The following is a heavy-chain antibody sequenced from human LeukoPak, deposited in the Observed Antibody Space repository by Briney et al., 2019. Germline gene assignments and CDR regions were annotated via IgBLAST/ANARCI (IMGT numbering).Heavy chain of an antibody. CDR1: GVTVSSNY. Sequence: GGSLRLSCAASGVTVSSNYIRWVRQAPGKGLEWVSLIYWTGKTYYADSVKGRSTIMGDNSKNSVYLQMNSLRAEDTAVYYCARDRGFGELDVWGKGTTVIVSS. CDR2: IYWTGKT. V-gene: IGHV3-53*01. CDR3: ARDRGFGELDV. D-gene: IGHD3-10*01. J-gene: IGHJ6*04.